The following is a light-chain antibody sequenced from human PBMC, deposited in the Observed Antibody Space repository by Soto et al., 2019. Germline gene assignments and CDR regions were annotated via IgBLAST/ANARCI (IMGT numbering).Light chain of an antibody. CDR2: EVT. CDR1: SSDVGGFDS. V-gene: IGLV2-14*01. Sequence: QSALTQPASESGSPGQSITLSCTGTSSDVGGFDSVSWYQQHPGSAPKLMIYEVTNRPSGVSHRFSGSKSGNTASLTISGLQTEDEADYYCSSYTSSNTLVFGTGTKVTVL. J-gene: IGLJ1*01. CDR3: SSYTSSNTLV.